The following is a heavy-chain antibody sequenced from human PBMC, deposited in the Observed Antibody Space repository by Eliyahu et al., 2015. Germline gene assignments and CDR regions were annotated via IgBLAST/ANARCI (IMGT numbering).Heavy chain of an antibody. CDR2: IKEDGSDK. J-gene: IGHJ3*02. V-gene: IGHV3-7*01. CDR1: GFIFSNSW. CDR3: ARAVGWRDRFDI. Sequence: EVQLVESGGGLVQPGGSLRLSCAAXGFIFSNSWMSWVRQAPGKGLQWVANIKEDGSDKYYVGSVKGRFTISRDNAKNSLYLQMNSLRAEDTAVYYCARAVGWRDRFDIWGQGTMVTVSS. D-gene: IGHD2-15*01.